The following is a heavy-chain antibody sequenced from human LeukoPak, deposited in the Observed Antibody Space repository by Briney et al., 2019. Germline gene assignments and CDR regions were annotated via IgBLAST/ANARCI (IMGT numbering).Heavy chain of an antibody. CDR3: ARGPKSSYPYYFDY. V-gene: IGHV3-30*04. Sequence: GTSLRLSCAASGFTFSSYAMHWVRQAPGKGLEWGAVISYDGSNKYYADSVKGRFTISRDNSKNTLYLQMNSLRAEDTAVYYCARGPKSSYPYYFDYWGQGTLVTVSS. CDR1: GFTFSSYA. CDR2: ISYDGSNK. J-gene: IGHJ4*02. D-gene: IGHD5-18*01.